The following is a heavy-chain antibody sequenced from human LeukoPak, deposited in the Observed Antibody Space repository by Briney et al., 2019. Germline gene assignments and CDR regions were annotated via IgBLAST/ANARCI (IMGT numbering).Heavy chain of an antibody. CDR2: IRYDGSNK. CDR3: AKDYVLLWFGELNYFDY. CDR1: GFTFSSYG. V-gene: IGHV3-30*02. D-gene: IGHD3-10*01. Sequence: GGSLRLSCAASGFTFSSYGMHWVRQAPGKGLEWVAFIRYDGSNKYYADSVKGRFTISRDNSKNTLYLQMNSLRAEDTAVYYCAKDYVLLWFGELNYFDYWGQGTLVTVSS. J-gene: IGHJ4*02.